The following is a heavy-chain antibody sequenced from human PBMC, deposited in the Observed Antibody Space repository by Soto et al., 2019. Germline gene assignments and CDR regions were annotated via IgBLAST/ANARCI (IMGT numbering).Heavy chain of an antibody. V-gene: IGHV1-3*01. D-gene: IGHD2-8*02. Sequence: QVQLVQSGAEVRKPGASVNISCRASGFTFSDNLINWVRQAPGQSLEWVGWINPDNGNTRYSQTFKGRVTISRHSAAIIAYVEVTDLTSEDTAVYYCARDVLSVGPRANDAFDVWGQGTMVIVSS. CDR2: INPDNGNT. CDR3: ARDVLSVGPRANDAFDV. CDR1: GFTFSDNL. J-gene: IGHJ3*01.